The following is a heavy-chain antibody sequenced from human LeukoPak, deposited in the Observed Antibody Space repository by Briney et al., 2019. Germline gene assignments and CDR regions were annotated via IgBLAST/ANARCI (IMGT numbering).Heavy chain of an antibody. D-gene: IGHD1-20*01. Sequence: GGSLRLSCAASGFTFSSYSMNWVRQAPGKGLECVSSISTSSTYIYYADSVKGRFTISRDNAKNSLYLQMNSLRAEDTAVYYCAREPPFIIGTSFFDYWGQGTLVTVSS. CDR2: ISTSSTYI. V-gene: IGHV3-21*01. CDR3: AREPPFIIGTSFFDY. CDR1: GFTFSSYS. J-gene: IGHJ4*02.